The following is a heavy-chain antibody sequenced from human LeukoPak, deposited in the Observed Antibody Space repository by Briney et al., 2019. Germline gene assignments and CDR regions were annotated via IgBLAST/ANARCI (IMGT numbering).Heavy chain of an antibody. CDR3: ARHVRSGYNFLDY. Sequence: PSETLSLTCSVSGGSMNNYYWSWIRQPPGKGLEWIGYIYFSGSSNYNPSLKSRVTMSVDTSKNQFSLKLSSVTAADTAMYYCARHVRSGYNFLDYWGQGNLVTVSS. D-gene: IGHD5-24*01. J-gene: IGHJ4*02. V-gene: IGHV4-59*08. CDR2: IYFSGSS. CDR1: GGSMNNYY.